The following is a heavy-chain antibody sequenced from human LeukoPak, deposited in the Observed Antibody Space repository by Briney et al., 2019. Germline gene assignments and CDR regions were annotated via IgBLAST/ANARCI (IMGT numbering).Heavy chain of an antibody. CDR3: ARWGIVVVPAEKGYFDY. CDR1: GYSFTSYW. J-gene: IGHJ4*02. V-gene: IGHV5-51*01. D-gene: IGHD2-2*01. CDR2: IYPGDSDT. Sequence: GESLKISCKGSGYSFTSYWIGWVRQMPGKGLERMGIIYPGDSDTRYSPSFQGQVTISADKSITTAYLQWSSLQASDTAMYYCARWGIVVVPAEKGYFDYWGQGTLVTASS.